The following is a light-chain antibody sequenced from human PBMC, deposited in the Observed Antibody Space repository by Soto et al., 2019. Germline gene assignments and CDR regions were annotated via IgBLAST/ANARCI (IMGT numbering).Light chain of an antibody. Sequence: NFMLTQPHSVSESPGKTVTISCTRSSGSIASNYVQWYQQRPGSSPTTVIYEDNQRPPGVPDRFSGSIDSSSNSASLTISGLKTEDEADYYCQSYDSSNQWVFGGGTKLTVL. CDR2: EDN. V-gene: IGLV6-57*01. J-gene: IGLJ3*02. CDR3: QSYDSSNQWV. CDR1: SGSIASNY.